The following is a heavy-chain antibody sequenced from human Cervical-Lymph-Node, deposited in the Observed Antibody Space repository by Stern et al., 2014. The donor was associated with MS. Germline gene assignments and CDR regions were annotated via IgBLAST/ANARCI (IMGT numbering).Heavy chain of an antibody. CDR3: ARRIYYYAMDV. V-gene: IGHV4-4*02. CDR1: GGSISSSNW. Sequence: QLQLQESGPGLVKPSGTLSLTCGVSGGSISSSNWWSWVRQPPGKGLEYIGEIYHSGSTNFNPSLKSRVTISLDKSKNQFSLNLSSVTAADTAVYYCARRIYYYAMDVWGQGTTVTVSS. J-gene: IGHJ6*02. D-gene: IGHD2-15*01. CDR2: IYHSGST.